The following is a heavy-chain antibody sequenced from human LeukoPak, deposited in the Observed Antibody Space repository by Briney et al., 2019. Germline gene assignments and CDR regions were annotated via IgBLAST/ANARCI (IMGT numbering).Heavy chain of an antibody. CDR1: GYTFTGYY. D-gene: IGHD2-2*02. CDR2: INPNSGGT. CDR3: ARVYCSSTSCYKMSYDFDY. V-gene: IGHV1-2*02. Sequence: ASVKVSCKASGYTFTGYYMHWVRQAPGQGLEWMGWINPNSGGTNYAQKFQGRVTMTRDTSNSTAYMELSRLRSDDTAVYYCARVYCSSTSCYKMSYDFDYWGQGTLVTVSS. J-gene: IGHJ4*02.